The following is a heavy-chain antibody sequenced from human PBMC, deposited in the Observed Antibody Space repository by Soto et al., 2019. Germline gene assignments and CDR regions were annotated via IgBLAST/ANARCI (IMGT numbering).Heavy chain of an antibody. CDR1: GFTFSDYY. CDR3: ARDQGNYDILTGPLPYYYGMDV. CDR2: ISSSGSTI. D-gene: IGHD3-9*01. Sequence: GGSLRLSCAASGFTFSDYYMSWIRQAPGKGLEWVSYISSSGSTIYYADSVKGRFTISRDNAKNSLYLQMNSLRAEDTAVYYCARDQGNYDILTGPLPYYYGMDVWGQGTTVTVSS. V-gene: IGHV3-11*01. J-gene: IGHJ6*02.